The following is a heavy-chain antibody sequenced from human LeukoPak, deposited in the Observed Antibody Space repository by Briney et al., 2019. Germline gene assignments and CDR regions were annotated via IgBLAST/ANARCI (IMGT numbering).Heavy chain of an antibody. D-gene: IGHD5-12*01. CDR2: INHSGST. Sequence: SETLSLTCAVYGGSFSGYYWSWIRQPPGKGLEWIGEINHSGSTNYNPSLKSRVTISVDTSKNQFSLKLSSVTAADTAVYYCARGRATIRVYFDYWGQGTLVTVSS. V-gene: IGHV4-34*01. CDR1: GGSFSGYY. CDR3: ARGRATIRVYFDY. J-gene: IGHJ4*02.